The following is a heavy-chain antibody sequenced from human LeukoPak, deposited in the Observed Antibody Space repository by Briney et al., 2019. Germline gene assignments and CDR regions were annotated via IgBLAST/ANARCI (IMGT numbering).Heavy chain of an antibody. D-gene: IGHD3-9*01. CDR2: IYPGDSDT. Sequence: GESLKISCKGSGYSFTSYWIGWVRQMPGKGLEWMGIIYPGDSDTRYSPSFQGQVTISADKSISTAYLQWSSLKASDTAMDYCARRGDVLRYFDWLNAFDIWGQGTMVTVSS. J-gene: IGHJ3*02. V-gene: IGHV5-51*01. CDR3: ARRGDVLRYFDWLNAFDI. CDR1: GYSFTSYW.